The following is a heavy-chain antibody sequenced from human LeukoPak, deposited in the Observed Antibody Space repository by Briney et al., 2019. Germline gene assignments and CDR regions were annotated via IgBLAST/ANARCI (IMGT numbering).Heavy chain of an antibody. J-gene: IGHJ4*02. CDR1: GGSFSGYY. Sequence: SGTLSLTCAVNGGSFSGYYWSWIRQTPGRGLEWIGEINDSGKTNYNPSLKSRVTILVDSSKNQFSLKLRSVTAADTGVYYCASLYFDYWGQGTQVTVSS. V-gene: IGHV4-34*01. CDR3: ASLYFDY. CDR2: INDSGKT.